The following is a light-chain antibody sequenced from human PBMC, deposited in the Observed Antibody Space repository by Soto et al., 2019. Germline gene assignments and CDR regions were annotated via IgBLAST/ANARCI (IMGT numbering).Light chain of an antibody. CDR3: QKYDIAPRT. J-gene: IGKJ4*01. V-gene: IGKV1-27*01. CDR1: QDISNY. CDR2: AAS. Sequence: DIQMTQSPSSLSASVGDRVTITCRASQDISNYLAWFQQRPGKVPKLLIYAASTLQSGVPSRFSGSGSGTDFTLTISSLQPEDVATYYCQKYDIAPRTFDGGTKVEIK.